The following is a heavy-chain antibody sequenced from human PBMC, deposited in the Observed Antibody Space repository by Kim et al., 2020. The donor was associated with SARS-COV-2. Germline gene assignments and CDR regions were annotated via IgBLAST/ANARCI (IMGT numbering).Heavy chain of an antibody. CDR3: ARARTGYSYGYIGGYYGMDV. CDR1: SYTFTSYG. CDR2: ISAYNGNT. J-gene: IGHJ6*02. V-gene: IGHV1-18*01. D-gene: IGHD5-18*01. Sequence: ASVKVSCKASSYTFTSYGISWVRQAPGQGLEWMGWISAYNGNTNYAQKLQGRVTMTTDTSTSTAYMELRSLRSDDTAVYYCARARTGYSYGYIGGYYGMDVWGQGVTVTVSS.